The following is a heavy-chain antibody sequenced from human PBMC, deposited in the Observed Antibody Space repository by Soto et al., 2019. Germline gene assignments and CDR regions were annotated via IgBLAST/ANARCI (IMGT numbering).Heavy chain of an antibody. CDR3: ARDAPYYDFWSGHDY. D-gene: IGHD3-3*01. Sequence: QVQLVESGGGVVQPGRSLRLSCAASGFTFSSYGMHWVRQAPGKGLEWVAVVWYDGSNKYYAEPVKGRFTISRDNSKNTLYLQMNSLRAEDTAVYYCARDAPYYDFWSGHDYWGQGTLVTVSS. V-gene: IGHV3-33*01. CDR2: VWYDGSNK. CDR1: GFTFSSYG. J-gene: IGHJ4*02.